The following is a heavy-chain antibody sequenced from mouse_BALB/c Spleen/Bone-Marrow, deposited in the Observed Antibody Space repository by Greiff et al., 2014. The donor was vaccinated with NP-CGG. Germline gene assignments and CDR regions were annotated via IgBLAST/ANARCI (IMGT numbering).Heavy chain of an antibody. CDR2: INPYNGDT. V-gene: IGHV1-37*01. D-gene: IGHD1-1*01. CDR3: GGVYYYGSSYFDY. CDR1: GYSFTGYF. Sequence: VHVKQSGPELVKPGASVKISCKASGYSFTGYFMNWVKQSHGKSLEWIGRINPYNGDTFYNQKFKGKATLTVDKSSSTAHMELLSLTSEDSAVYYCGGVYYYGSSYFDYWGQGTTLTVSS. J-gene: IGHJ2*01.